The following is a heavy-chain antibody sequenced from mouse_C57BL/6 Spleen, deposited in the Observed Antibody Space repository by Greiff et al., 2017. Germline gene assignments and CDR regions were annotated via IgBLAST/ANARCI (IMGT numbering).Heavy chain of an antibody. CDR2: ISDGGSYT. CDR1: GFTFSSYA. J-gene: IGHJ3*01. V-gene: IGHV5-4*01. CDR3: ARGAIYYDYDVGFAY. D-gene: IGHD2-4*01. Sequence: EVQLMESGGGLVKPGGSLKLSCAASGFTFSSYAMSWVRQTPEKRLEWVATISDGGSYTYYPDNVKGRFTISRDNAKNNLYLQMSHLKSEDTAMYYCARGAIYYDYDVGFAYWGQGTLVTVSA.